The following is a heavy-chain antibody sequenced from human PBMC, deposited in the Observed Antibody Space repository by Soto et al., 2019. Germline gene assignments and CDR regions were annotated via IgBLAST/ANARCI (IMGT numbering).Heavy chain of an antibody. J-gene: IGHJ4*02. V-gene: IGHV3-23*01. Sequence: VQVLESGGDLVQPGGSLRLSCAASGFTFTGYSMSWVRQAPGKGLEWVSGISGTGYKTYYADTVQGRFTISRDNSKNTLYLQMDSLRAEDTALYYCARSLGDHWDEYYFDYWGQGTLVTVSS. CDR1: GFTFTGYS. CDR2: ISGTGYKT. CDR3: ARSLGDHWDEYYFDY. D-gene: IGHD1-1*01.